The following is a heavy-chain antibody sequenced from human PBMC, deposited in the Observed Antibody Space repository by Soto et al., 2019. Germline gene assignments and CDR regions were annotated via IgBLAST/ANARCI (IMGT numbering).Heavy chain of an antibody. CDR3: AQIRCPSSSWNYYDYGTDV. Sequence: PGGALRLSCAASGFTFSSCGMHWVRQAPGKGLEWVAVISFDGSNKYYAVSVKCRFTIARVNSKNTLYLQMISLRAEDTAAYYCAQIRCPSSSWNYYDYGTDVWGQGTTVNVSS. CDR1: GFTFSSCG. V-gene: IGHV3-30*18. CDR2: ISFDGSNK. J-gene: IGHJ6*02. D-gene: IGHD6-13*01.